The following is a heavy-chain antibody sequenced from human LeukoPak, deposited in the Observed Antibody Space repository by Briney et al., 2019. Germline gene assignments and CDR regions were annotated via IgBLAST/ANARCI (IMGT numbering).Heavy chain of an antibody. CDR1: GGSISSYY. J-gene: IGHJ4*02. D-gene: IGHD6-13*01. V-gene: IGHV4-4*09. CDR3: ARLGIAENFDY. CDR2: IYTSGST. Sequence: PSETLSLTCTVFGGSISSYYWSWIRQPPGKGLEWIGYIYTSGSTNYNPSLKSRVTISVDTSKNQFSLKLSSVTAADTAVYYCARLGIAENFDYWGQGTLVTVSS.